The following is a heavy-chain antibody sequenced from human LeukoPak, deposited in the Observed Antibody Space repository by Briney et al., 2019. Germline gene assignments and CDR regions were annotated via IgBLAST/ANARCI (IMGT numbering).Heavy chain of an antibody. V-gene: IGHV4-4*07. Sequence: PSETLSLTCIVSGGSISSCYWSWIRQPAGKGLEWIGRICTTGNTNYNPSLKSRVTMSIDTSKKQFSLKLSSVTAADTAVYYCARGKYYYDSNSSYRYFDPWGQGTLVTVSS. CDR1: GGSISSCY. CDR3: ARGKYYYDSNSSYRYFDP. D-gene: IGHD3-22*01. J-gene: IGHJ5*02. CDR2: ICTTGNT.